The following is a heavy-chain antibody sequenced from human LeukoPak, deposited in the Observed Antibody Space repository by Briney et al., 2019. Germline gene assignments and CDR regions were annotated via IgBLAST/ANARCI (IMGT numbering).Heavy chain of an antibody. J-gene: IGHJ4*02. Sequence: ASVKVSCKASGYTFTGYYMHWVRQAPGQGLEGMGWINPNSGGTNYAQKFQGRVTMTRDTSISTAYMELSRLRSDDTAVYYCARDYILTGYTFDYWGQGTLVTVSS. V-gene: IGHV1-2*02. CDR2: INPNSGGT. D-gene: IGHD3-9*01. CDR3: ARDYILTGYTFDY. CDR1: GYTFTGYY.